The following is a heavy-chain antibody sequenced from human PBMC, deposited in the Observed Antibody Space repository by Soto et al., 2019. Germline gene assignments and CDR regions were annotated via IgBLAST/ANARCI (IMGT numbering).Heavy chain of an antibody. D-gene: IGHD1-26*01. Sequence: EVQLVESGAGLVQPGGSLRLSCAASGFTFSAFWMHWVRQTPGKGLVWVSRINSDGTSTIYADSVEGRFTISRDNATNTLYLQMTSLRAEDTAVYYCVRGLSPSSGSSLPHLPFDNCGQGTLVTVSS. V-gene: IGHV3-74*01. CDR1: GFTFSAFW. CDR2: INSDGTST. J-gene: IGHJ4*02. CDR3: VRGLSPSSGSSLPHLPFDN.